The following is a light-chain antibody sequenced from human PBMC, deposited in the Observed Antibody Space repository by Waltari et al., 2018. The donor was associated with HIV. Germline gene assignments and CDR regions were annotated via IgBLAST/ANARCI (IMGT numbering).Light chain of an antibody. CDR3: MQSAQFPLT. CDR2: EVS. Sequence: EIVMTQTPPFLSVAPGQAASISCKFIETLLQSDGKTYFYWYVQKTGQPPQLLLYEVSNRFTGVPDRFIGSGSGTDFTLILSRVEAEDVGVYYCMQSAQFPLTFGGGTKVEIK. V-gene: IGKV2D-29*01. J-gene: IGKJ4*01. CDR1: ETLLQSDGKTY.